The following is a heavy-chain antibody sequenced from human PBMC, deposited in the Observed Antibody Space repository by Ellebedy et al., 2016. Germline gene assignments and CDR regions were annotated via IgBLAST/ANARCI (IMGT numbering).Heavy chain of an antibody. J-gene: IGHJ4*02. V-gene: IGHV3-11*06. CDR1: GITFSDSY. CDR3: ATGVLVGFIDY. CDR2: ISTRGTYT. Sequence: GGSLRLSXAASGITFSDSYTTWIRQAPGKGLEWVSHISTRGTYTNYADSVKGRFTISRDNAKNSLYLQMNSLRAEDTAVYYCATGVLVGFIDYWGQGTRVTVSS. D-gene: IGHD2/OR15-2a*01.